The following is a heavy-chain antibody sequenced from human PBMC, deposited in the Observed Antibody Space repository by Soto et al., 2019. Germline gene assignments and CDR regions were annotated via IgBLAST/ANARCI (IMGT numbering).Heavy chain of an antibody. V-gene: IGHV4-38-2*01. Sequence: PSETLSLTCAVSGFSITSGDYWGWLRQPPGKGLEWIGEINHSGSTNYNPSLKSRVTISVDTSKNQFSLKLSSVTAADTAVYYCARALRVQLVYYYYYYGMDVWGQGTTVTVSS. CDR2: INHSGST. CDR1: GFSITSGDY. CDR3: ARALRVQLVYYYYYYGMDV. D-gene: IGHD6-6*01. J-gene: IGHJ6*02.